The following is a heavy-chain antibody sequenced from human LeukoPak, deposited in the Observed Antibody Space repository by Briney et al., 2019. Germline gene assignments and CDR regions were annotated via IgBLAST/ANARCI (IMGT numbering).Heavy chain of an antibody. CDR2: ISAYNGNT. CDR1: GYTFTHYA. Sequence: ASVKVSCKASGYTFTHYAMNWVRQAPGQGLEWMGWISAYNGNTNYAQKLQGRVTMTTDTSTSTAYMELRSLRSDDTAVYYCARDPVGATTLGDYWGQGTLVTVSS. J-gene: IGHJ4*02. V-gene: IGHV1-18*01. D-gene: IGHD1-26*01. CDR3: ARDPVGATTLGDY.